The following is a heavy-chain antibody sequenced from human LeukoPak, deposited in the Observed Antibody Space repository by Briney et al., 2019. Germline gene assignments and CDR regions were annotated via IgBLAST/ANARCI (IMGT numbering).Heavy chain of an antibody. CDR3: AINGGGDSGYGNFDY. CDR1: GFTFDDYT. V-gene: IGHV3-43*01. D-gene: IGHD5-12*01. CDR2: ISWDGGDT. Sequence: PGGSLRLSCAASGFTFDDYTMHWVRQVPGKGLEWVSLISWDGGDTYYADSVKGRFTISRDNSKNSLYLQMNSLRAEDTAFYYCAINGGGDSGYGNFDYWGQGTLVTVSS. J-gene: IGHJ4*02.